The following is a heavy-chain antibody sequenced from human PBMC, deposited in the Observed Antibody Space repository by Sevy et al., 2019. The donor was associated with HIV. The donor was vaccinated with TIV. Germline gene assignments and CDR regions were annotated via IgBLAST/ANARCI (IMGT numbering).Heavy chain of an antibody. CDR1: GGSISSSSYY. CDR3: ARLFLAATWWYFDL. J-gene: IGHJ2*01. V-gene: IGHV4-39*01. CDR2: IYYSGST. Sequence: SEILSLTCTVSGGSISSSSYYWGWIRQPPGKGLEWIGSIYYSGSTYYNPSLKSRVTISVDTSKNQFSLKLSSVTAADTAVYYCARLFLAATWWYFDLWGRGTLVTVSS. D-gene: IGHD2-15*01.